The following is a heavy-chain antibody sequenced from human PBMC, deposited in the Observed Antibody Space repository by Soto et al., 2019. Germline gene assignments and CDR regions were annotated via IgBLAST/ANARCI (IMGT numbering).Heavy chain of an antibody. CDR2: ISSSGNTI. J-gene: IGHJ1*01. D-gene: IGHD3-22*01. V-gene: IGHV3-11*01. Sequence: QVKLVESGGGVVKTSGSLRIACAASGFTFSDYYMSWVRQAPGKGMEWVSYISSSGNTIDYADSVKGLFTISRDNAKNSAYLQMNSLRAEDTVLYCCAKMSSENSYEPVLSWGQGTLVTVSA. CDR1: GFTFSDYY. CDR3: AKMSSENSYEPVLS.